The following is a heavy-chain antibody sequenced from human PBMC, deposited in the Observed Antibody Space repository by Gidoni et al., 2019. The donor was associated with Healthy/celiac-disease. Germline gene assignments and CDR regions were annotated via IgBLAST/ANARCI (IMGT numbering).Heavy chain of an antibody. D-gene: IGHD5-18*01. J-gene: IGHJ4*02. V-gene: IGHV4-38-2*01. CDR2: IYHSGST. Sequence: QVQLQESGPGLVKPSETLSLTCAVSGYSISSGYYWGWIRQPPGKGLEWIGSIYHSGSTYYNPSLKSRVTISVDTSKNQFSLKLSSVTAADTAVYYCARHWSLEDTALNYWGQGTLVTVSS. CDR1: GYSISSGYY. CDR3: ARHWSLEDTALNY.